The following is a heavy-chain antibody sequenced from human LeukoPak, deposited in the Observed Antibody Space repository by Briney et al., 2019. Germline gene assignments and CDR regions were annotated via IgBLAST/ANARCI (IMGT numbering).Heavy chain of an antibody. V-gene: IGHV4-59*01. Sequence: SETLSLSCTVSGGSISRNYWSWIRQPPGKGLEWIGYIYNSGSTNYNPSPKSRVTISVDTSNNHLSLKLSSVTAADTAAYYCARAYDSSGPFDYWGQGTLVTVSS. CDR3: ARAYDSSGPFDY. CDR2: IYNSGST. J-gene: IGHJ4*02. D-gene: IGHD3-22*01. CDR1: GGSISRNY.